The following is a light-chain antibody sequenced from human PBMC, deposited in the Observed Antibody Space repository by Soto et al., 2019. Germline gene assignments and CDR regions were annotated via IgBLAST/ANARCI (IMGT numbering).Light chain of an antibody. CDR3: QQYNNWPQT. CDR2: GAS. V-gene: IGKV3-15*01. CDR1: QSVSSN. Sequence: EIVMTQSPATLSVSPGERATLSCRASQSVSSNLAWYQQKPGQAPRLLIYGASTRATGIPARFSGSGSGTEFTLTISSLQSEDLAVYYCQQYNNWPQTFGQGTKV. J-gene: IGKJ1*01.